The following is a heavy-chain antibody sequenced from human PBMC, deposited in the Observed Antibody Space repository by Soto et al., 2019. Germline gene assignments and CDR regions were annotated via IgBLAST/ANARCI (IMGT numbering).Heavy chain of an antibody. D-gene: IGHD6-13*01. CDR1: GFTVSSNY. CDR3: ARERVLGQYYYYYYMDV. J-gene: IGHJ6*03. CDR2: IYSGGST. V-gene: IGHV3-53*04. Sequence: GGSLRLSCAASGFTVSSNYMSWVRQAPGKGLEWVSVIYSGGSTYYADSVKGRFTISRHNSKNTLYLQINSLRAEDTAVYYCARERVLGQYYYYYYMDVWGKGTTVTVSS.